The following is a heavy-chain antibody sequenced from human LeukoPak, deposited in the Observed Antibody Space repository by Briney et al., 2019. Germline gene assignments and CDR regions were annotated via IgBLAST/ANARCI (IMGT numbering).Heavy chain of an antibody. CDR1: GGSISSYY. V-gene: IGHV4-59*12. J-gene: IGHJ3*02. D-gene: IGHD3-10*01. Sequence: SETLSLTCTVSGGSISSYYWSWIRQPPGKGLEWIGYIYYSGSTNYNPSLKSRVTISVDTSKNQFSLKLSSVTAADTAVYYCARDRNYYGSGSYYKAAFDIWGQGTMVTVSS. CDR2: IYYSGST. CDR3: ARDRNYYGSGSYYKAAFDI.